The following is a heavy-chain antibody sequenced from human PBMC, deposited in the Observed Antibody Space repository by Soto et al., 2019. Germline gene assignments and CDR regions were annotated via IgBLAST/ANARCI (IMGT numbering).Heavy chain of an antibody. Sequence: GGSLRLSCAASGFTFSSYWMSWVRQAPGKGLEWVADIKQDGSEKYYVDSVKGRFTVSRDNAKNSLYLQMNSLRAEDTAVYYCARVLGAFGVVIGYFFDWWGQGTLVTVSS. D-gene: IGHD3-3*01. V-gene: IGHV3-7*01. CDR1: GFTFSSYW. CDR2: IKQDGSEK. CDR3: ARVLGAFGVVIGYFFDW. J-gene: IGHJ4*02.